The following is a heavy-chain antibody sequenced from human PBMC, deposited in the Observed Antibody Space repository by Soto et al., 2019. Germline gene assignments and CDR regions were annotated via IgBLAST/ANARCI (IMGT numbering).Heavy chain of an antibody. J-gene: IGHJ4*02. CDR3: ARDPGYSYGPPDY. Sequence: EVQLVESGGGLVQPGGSLRLSCAASGFTFSSYSMNWVRQAPGKGLEWVSYISSSSSTIYYADSVKGRFTISRDNAKNSLYLQMNSQRDEDTAVYYCARDPGYSYGPPDYWGQGTLVTVSS. V-gene: IGHV3-48*02. CDR2: ISSSSSTI. D-gene: IGHD5-18*01. CDR1: GFTFSSYS.